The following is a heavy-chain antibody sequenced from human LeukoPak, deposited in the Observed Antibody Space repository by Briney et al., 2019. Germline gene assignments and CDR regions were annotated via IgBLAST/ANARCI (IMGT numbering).Heavy chain of an antibody. CDR2: MSYDGSNK. CDR3: ARDFSSGDY. CDR1: GFTFSSYA. J-gene: IGHJ4*02. Sequence: GRSLRLSCAASGFTFSSYAMHWVRQAPGKGLEWVAVMSYDGSNKYYADSVKGRFTISRDNSKNTLYLQMNSLRAEYTAVYYCARDFSSGDYWGQGTLVTVSS. D-gene: IGHD6-19*01. V-gene: IGHV3-30*04.